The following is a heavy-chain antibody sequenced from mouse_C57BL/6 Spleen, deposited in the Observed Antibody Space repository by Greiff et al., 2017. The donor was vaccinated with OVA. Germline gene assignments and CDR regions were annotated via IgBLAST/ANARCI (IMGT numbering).Heavy chain of an antibody. D-gene: IGHD1-3*01. CDR2: IDPSDSET. CDR3: ARALYMTYFGC. V-gene: IGHV1-52*01. CDR1: GYTFTSYW. Sequence: QVQLQQPGAELVRPGSSVKLSCKASGYTFTSYWMHWVKQRPIQGLEWIGNIDPSDSETHYNQKFKDKATLTVDKSSSTAYMPIRSLASEGSAVYYCARALYMTYFGCWGEGATLTVSS. J-gene: IGHJ2*01.